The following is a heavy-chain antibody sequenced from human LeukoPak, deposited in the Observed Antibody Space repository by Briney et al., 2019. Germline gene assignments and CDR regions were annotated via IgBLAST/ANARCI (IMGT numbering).Heavy chain of an antibody. CDR3: ANEEVPNDY. J-gene: IGHJ4*02. CDR1: GFPFSSHA. V-gene: IGHV3-23*01. Sequence: GGSLRLSCEVSGFPFSSHAMSWVRQAPGRGLEWVSGISISADMTYYADSVQGRFIISRDNSKNTVYLQMGSLRVEDTAVYYCANEEVPNDYWGQGTLVTVSS. D-gene: IGHD4/OR15-4a*01. CDR2: ISISADMT.